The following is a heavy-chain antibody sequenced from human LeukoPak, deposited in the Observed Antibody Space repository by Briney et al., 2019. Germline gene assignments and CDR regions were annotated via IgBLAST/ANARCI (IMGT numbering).Heavy chain of an antibody. Sequence: SETLSLTCAVYGESFSGYYWNWIRQPPGKGLEWIGEINHSGSTSYNPSLKSRVTISVDTSKNQFSLKLTSVTAADTAVYYCARHYGSGKPWFDYWGQGTLVTVSS. J-gene: IGHJ4*02. D-gene: IGHD3-10*01. CDR2: INHSGST. CDR3: ARHYGSGKPWFDY. V-gene: IGHV4-34*01. CDR1: GESFSGYY.